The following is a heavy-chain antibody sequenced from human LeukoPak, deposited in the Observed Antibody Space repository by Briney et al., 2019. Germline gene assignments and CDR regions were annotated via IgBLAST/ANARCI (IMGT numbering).Heavy chain of an antibody. J-gene: IGHJ4*02. CDR3: ARDGRGYSSSWYFVL. CDR1: GGSISSHY. Sequence: SETLSLTCTVSGGSISSHYWSWIRQPAGKGLEWIGRIYSSGSTNYNPSLTSRVTLSVDTSSNQFSLRLSSVTAADTAVYYCARDGRGYSSSWYFVLWGQGTLVTVSS. D-gene: IGHD6-13*01. V-gene: IGHV4-4*07. CDR2: IYSSGST.